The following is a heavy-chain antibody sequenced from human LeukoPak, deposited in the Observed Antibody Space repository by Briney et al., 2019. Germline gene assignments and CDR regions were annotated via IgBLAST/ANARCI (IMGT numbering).Heavy chain of an antibody. CDR2: INSDGSRT. J-gene: IGHJ6*03. CDR3: ARDRVSYDFWSGYLTDYYYYYMDV. D-gene: IGHD3-3*01. CDR1: GFTFSRYW. V-gene: IGHV3-74*01. Sequence: GGSLRLSCEASGFTFSRYWMHWVRQAPGKGLVWVSRINSDGSRTTYADSVKGRFTISRDNAKNSLYLQMNSLRAEDTAVYYCARDRVSYDFWSGYLTDYYYYYMDVWGKGTTVTVSS.